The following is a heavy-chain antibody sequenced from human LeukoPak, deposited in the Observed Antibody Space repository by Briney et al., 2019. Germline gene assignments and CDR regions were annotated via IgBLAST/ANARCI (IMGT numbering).Heavy chain of an antibody. V-gene: IGHV4-4*07. CDR2: ILTSGST. CDR1: SGSISSYY. Sequence: SETLSLTCTVSSGSISSYYWSWIRQPAGKGLEWIGRILTSGSTNYSPSLQSRVTMSVDTSKNQFSLKLNSMTAADTAVYYCAREFSYGSNGRGFDYWGQGTLVTVSS. CDR3: AREFSYGSNGRGFDY. D-gene: IGHD4-23*01. J-gene: IGHJ4*02.